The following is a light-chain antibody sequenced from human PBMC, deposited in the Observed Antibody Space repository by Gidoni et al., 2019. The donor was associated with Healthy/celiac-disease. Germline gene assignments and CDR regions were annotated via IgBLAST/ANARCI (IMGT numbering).Light chain of an antibody. Sequence: DIHMTQSPSSLAAAVGDRVTIPCQASQDIRNYLNWYQQKPGKAPKLLIYDASTLETGVPSRFSGSGSGTDFTFTISSLQPEDIATYYCQQYDNLRITFGQXTRLEIK. CDR2: DAS. J-gene: IGKJ5*01. CDR1: QDIRNY. V-gene: IGKV1-33*01. CDR3: QQYDNLRIT.